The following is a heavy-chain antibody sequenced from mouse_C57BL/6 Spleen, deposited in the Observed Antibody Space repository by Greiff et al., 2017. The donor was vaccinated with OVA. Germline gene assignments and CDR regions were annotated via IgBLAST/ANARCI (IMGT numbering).Heavy chain of an antibody. Sequence: VKLVESGPGLVQPSQSLSITCTVSGFSLTSYGVHWVRQSPGKGLEWLGVIWSGGSTDYNAAFISRLSISKDNSKSHVFFKMNSLQADDTAIYDCARSYYSNPWFAYWGQGTLVTVSA. D-gene: IGHD2-5*01. J-gene: IGHJ3*01. CDR3: ARSYYSNPWFAY. CDR1: GFSLTSYG. V-gene: IGHV2-2*01. CDR2: IWSGGST.